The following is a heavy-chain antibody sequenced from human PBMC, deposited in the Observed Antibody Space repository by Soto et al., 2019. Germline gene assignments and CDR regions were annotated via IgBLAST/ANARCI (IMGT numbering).Heavy chain of an antibody. J-gene: IGHJ4*02. D-gene: IGHD3-10*02. Sequence: QVQLVQSGAEVKKPGSSVKVSCKASGGTFSSYAISWVRQAPGQGHAWMGGIIPIFGTANYAQKFQGRVTITADESTSPAYMELSRLGSEDTAEYYCAYSNFVRGVIIQTGWYFAYWGQGTLVTVSS. CDR1: GGTFSSYA. V-gene: IGHV1-69*01. CDR2: IIPIFGTA. CDR3: AYSNFVRGVIIQTGWYFAY.